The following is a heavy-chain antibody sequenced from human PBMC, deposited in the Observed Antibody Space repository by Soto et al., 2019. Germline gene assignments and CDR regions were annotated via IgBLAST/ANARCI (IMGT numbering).Heavy chain of an antibody. Sequence: QVQLQESGPGLVKPSQTLSLTCSVSGDSISSGDFYWSWVRQRPGKGLEWIGHIYYSGSADYSPFLKSRLAISVDTYTTQFSLELNSVTAADTAVYYCARLARDGYHYRAYAFDFWGQGALVTVCS. CDR1: GDSISSGDFY. CDR2: IYYSGSA. CDR3: ARLARDGYHYRAYAFDF. J-gene: IGHJ4*02. D-gene: IGHD5-12*01. V-gene: IGHV4-31*03.